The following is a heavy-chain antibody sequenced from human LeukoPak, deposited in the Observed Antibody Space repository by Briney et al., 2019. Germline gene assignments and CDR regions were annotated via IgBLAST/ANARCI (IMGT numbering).Heavy chain of an antibody. CDR1: GASISNYY. Sequence: PSETLSLTCTVSGASISNYYWNWIRQPPGKGLEWIGYISYSGSTNYNPSLKSQGTISVNTSKNQCSLKLSSVTAADTAVYYCARSFNYYYYYMDVWGEGTTVTVSS. J-gene: IGHJ6*03. V-gene: IGHV4-59*01. D-gene: IGHD2/OR15-2a*01. CDR3: ARSFNYYYYYMDV. CDR2: ISYSGST.